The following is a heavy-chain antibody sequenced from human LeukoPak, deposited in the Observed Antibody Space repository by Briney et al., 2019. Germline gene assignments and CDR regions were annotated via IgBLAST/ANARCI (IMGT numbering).Heavy chain of an antibody. CDR1: GFTFTTYW. CDR2: IKQDGNEK. D-gene: IGHD3-10*01. CDR3: AKDIRFGDDAFDI. V-gene: IGHV3-7*01. Sequence: GGSLRLSCAASGFTFTTYWMSWVRQAPGKGLGWVANIKQDGNEKYYVDSVKGRFTISRDNAKNSLYLQMNSLRVEDTAVYYCAKDIRFGDDAFDIWGQGTMVTISS. J-gene: IGHJ3*02.